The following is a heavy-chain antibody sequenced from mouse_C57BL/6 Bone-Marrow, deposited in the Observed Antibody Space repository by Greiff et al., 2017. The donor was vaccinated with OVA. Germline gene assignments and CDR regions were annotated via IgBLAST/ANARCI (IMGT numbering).Heavy chain of an antibody. V-gene: IGHV1-81*01. D-gene: IGHD1-1*01. Sequence: QVHLVESGAELARPGASVQLSCKASGYTFTSYGISWVKQRTGQGLEWIGEIYPRSGNTYYNEKFKGKATLTADKSSSTAYMELRSLTSEDSAVYFCARERSYYYGSSPYYAMDYWGQGTSVTVSS. CDR1: GYTFTSYG. CDR3: ARERSYYYGSSPYYAMDY. J-gene: IGHJ4*01. CDR2: IYPRSGNT.